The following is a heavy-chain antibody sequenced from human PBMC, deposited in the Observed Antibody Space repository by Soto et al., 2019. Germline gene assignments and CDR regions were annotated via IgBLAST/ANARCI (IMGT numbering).Heavy chain of an antibody. D-gene: IGHD3-3*01. CDR1: GYIFTNYA. CDR2: ISGYNGDTNT. Sequence: QVQLVQSGGEVRKPGASVKVSCKASGYIFTNYAISWVRQAPGQGPEWRGWISGYNGDTNTHYSQNFQGRLTVTTDMSTNTAYMELRSLTSDDTAVYYCARDNDVWTGYFFDHWGQGTLVTVSS. J-gene: IGHJ4*02. V-gene: IGHV1-18*01. CDR3: ARDNDVWTGYFFDH.